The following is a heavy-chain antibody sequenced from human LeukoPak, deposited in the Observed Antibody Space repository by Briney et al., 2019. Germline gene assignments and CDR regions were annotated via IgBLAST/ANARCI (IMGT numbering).Heavy chain of an antibody. J-gene: IGHJ4*02. D-gene: IGHD6-19*01. CDR3: ASSYSSGWFLVDY. V-gene: IGHV1-2*02. Sequence: ASVKVSCKASGYTFTGYYMHWVRQAPGQGLEWMGWINPNSGGTNYAQKFQGRVTMTRDTSISTAYMERSRLRSDDTAVYYCASSYSSGWFLVDYWGQGTLVTVSS. CDR2: INPNSGGT. CDR1: GYTFTGYY.